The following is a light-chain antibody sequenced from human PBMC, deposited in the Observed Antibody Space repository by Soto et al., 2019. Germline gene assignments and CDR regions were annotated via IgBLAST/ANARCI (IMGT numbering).Light chain of an antibody. CDR1: QRVSRNY. CDR3: QKYSNSPLT. CDR2: GES. Sequence: EIVLPPSPGTLSLSPGERTPLSCRARQRVSRNYLAWYQQKVGQPPRLIIYGESSRAAGIQDRFSGSGSGKDFTLTITRLENEDFDVYHCQKYSNSPLTCGGGTKGDIK. V-gene: IGKV3-20*01. J-gene: IGKJ4*01.